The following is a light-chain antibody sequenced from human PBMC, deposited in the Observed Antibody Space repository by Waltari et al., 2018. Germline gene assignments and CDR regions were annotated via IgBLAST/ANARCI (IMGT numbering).Light chain of an antibody. CDR1: QSIYIW. Sequence: DIQMTQSPPTLSASVGDRVTIACRASQSIYIWFSWYQQKPGKAPKVLIYKASSLESGVPSRFSGSGSGTEFTLTISSLQPDDFATYYCQQYNSYPLTFGGGTKVEIK. J-gene: IGKJ4*01. CDR3: QQYNSYPLT. V-gene: IGKV1-5*03. CDR2: KAS.